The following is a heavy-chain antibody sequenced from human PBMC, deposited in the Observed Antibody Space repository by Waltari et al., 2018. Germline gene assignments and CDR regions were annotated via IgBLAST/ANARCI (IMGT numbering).Heavy chain of an antibody. CDR3: ARGAVQGVIISYWYFDL. J-gene: IGHJ2*01. D-gene: IGHD3-10*01. CDR2: IYHSGST. CDR1: GYSISSGYY. V-gene: IGHV4-38-2*01. Sequence: QVQLQESGPGLVKPSETLSLTCAVSGYSISSGYYWGWLRQPPGKGLGWIGSIYHSGSTYYNPSLKRRVTISVDTSKNQFSLKLSSVTAADTAVYYCARGAVQGVIISYWYFDLWGRGTLVTVSS.